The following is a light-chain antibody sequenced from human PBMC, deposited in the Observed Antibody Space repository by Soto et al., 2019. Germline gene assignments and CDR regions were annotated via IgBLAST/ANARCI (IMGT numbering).Light chain of an antibody. J-gene: IGKJ1*01. CDR3: HQCDSSPWT. Sequence: EIVSTQSPGTLSLSPGERATLSCRASQSLSSNYLAWYQQKPGQAPRLLIYGASTRATGVPDRFSGSGSGTDFTLTISRLEPEDFAVFYCHQCDSSPWTFGQGTKVDIK. V-gene: IGKV3-20*01. CDR2: GAS. CDR1: QSLSSNY.